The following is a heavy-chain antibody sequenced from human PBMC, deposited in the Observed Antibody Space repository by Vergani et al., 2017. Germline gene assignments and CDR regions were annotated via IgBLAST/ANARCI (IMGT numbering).Heavy chain of an antibody. D-gene: IGHD3-10*01. CDR2: ISYDGSNK. J-gene: IGHJ3*02. Sequence: QVQLVESGGGVVQPGRSLRLSCAASGFTFSSYGMHWVRQAPGKGLEWVAGISYDGSNKYYADSVKGQFTITRDNSKNTLYLQMNSLRAEDTAVYYCAKTVAYAGSYWDAFDIWGQGTMVTVSS. V-gene: IGHV3-30*18. CDR1: GFTFSSYG. CDR3: AKTVAYAGSYWDAFDI.